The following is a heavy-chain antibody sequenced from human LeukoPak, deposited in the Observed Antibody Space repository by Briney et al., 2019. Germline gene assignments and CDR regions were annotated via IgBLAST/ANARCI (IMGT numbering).Heavy chain of an antibody. CDR2: ISSSSSTI. D-gene: IGHD3-22*01. Sequence: RGSLRLSCAASGFTFSSHSMNWVRQAPGKGLEWVSYISSSSSTIYYADSVKGRFTISRDNAKNSLYLQMNSLRAKDAAVYYCARGAYYYEDWGQGTLVTVSS. V-gene: IGHV3-48*01. CDR3: ARGAYYYED. CDR1: GFTFSSHS. J-gene: IGHJ4*02.